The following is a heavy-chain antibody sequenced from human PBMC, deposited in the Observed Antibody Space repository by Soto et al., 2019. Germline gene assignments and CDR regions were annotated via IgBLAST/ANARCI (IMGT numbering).Heavy chain of an antibody. CDR1: DDSMRSGGYY. CDR2: IHYSGAT. CDR3: ASSRKGGWTCDH. Sequence: QLRLQESGPGLVEPSQTLSLICSVSDDSMRSGGYYWTWIRQLPGKGLQWIGFIHYSGATLYSPSLKSRVSISIDTSENQFSLNLNSVTAADTAVYYCASSRKGGWTCDHWGQGTLVTVSS. J-gene: IGHJ4*02. V-gene: IGHV4-31*03. D-gene: IGHD6-19*01.